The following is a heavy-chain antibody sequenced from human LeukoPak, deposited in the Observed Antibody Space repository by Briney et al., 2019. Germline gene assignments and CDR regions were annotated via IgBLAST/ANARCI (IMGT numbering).Heavy chain of an antibody. CDR1: GFTFSTYD. V-gene: IGHV3-30*18. CDR3: AKTPTGYSYGLMDY. Sequence: GRSLRLSCAASGFTFSTYDMHWVRQAPGKELEWVAVISDGGTNKYYADSVKGRFTISRDNSKNTLYLEVDSLRAEDTAVYYCAKTPTGYSYGLMDYWGQGTLVTVSS. J-gene: IGHJ4*02. CDR2: ISDGGTNK. D-gene: IGHD5-18*01.